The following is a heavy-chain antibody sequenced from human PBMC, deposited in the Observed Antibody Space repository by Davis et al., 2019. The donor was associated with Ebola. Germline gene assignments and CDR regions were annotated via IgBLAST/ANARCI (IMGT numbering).Heavy chain of an antibody. CDR3: AKDFDIVVVPAVVPISYYYYGMDV. CDR1: GFTFSSYG. V-gene: IGHV3-30*18. D-gene: IGHD2-2*01. J-gene: IGHJ6*02. Sequence: GGSLRLSCAASGFTFSSYGMHWVRQAPGKGLEWVAVISYDGSNKYYADSVKGRFTISRDNSKNTLYLQMNSLRAEDTAVYYCAKDFDIVVVPAVVPISYYYYGMDVWGQGTTVTVSS. CDR2: ISYDGSNK.